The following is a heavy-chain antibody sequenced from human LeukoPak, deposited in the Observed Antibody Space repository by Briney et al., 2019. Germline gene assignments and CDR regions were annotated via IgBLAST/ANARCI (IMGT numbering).Heavy chain of an antibody. V-gene: IGHV3-33*01. J-gene: IGHJ5*02. Sequence: GGSLRLSCAASGFTFSSYGMHWVRQAPDKGLEWVAVIWYDGSNKYYADSVKGRFTISRDNSKNTLYLQMNSLRAEDTAVYYCARDRQQLANWFDPWGQGTLVTVSS. CDR1: GFTFSSYG. D-gene: IGHD6-13*01. CDR2: IWYDGSNK. CDR3: ARDRQQLANWFDP.